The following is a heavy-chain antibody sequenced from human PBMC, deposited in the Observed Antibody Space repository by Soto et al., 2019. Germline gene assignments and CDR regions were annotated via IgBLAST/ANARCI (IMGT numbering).Heavy chain of an antibody. V-gene: IGHV1-18*01. D-gene: IGHD3-10*01. CDR2: ISTYTGNT. Sequence: EASVKVSCKASGYTFTNYDINWVRQAPGQGLEWMGWISTYTGNTNYAQKLQGRVTMTTDTSTSTAYMELRSLRSDDTAVYYCARGYYYGSGRPTPGGMDVWGQGTTVTVSS. J-gene: IGHJ6*02. CDR1: GYTFTNYD. CDR3: ARGYYYGSGRPTPGGMDV.